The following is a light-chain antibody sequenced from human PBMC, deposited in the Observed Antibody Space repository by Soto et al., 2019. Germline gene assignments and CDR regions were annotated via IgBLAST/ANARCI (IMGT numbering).Light chain of an antibody. J-gene: IGKJ2*01. Sequence: EIVMTQSPATLSVSPGEGATLSCRASQSVSHNLAWYQQKPGQAPRLLIYGASTRATGIPTRFSGSGSGTEFTLTISSLHSEDFAVYYCEQYNSWPPLYTFGQGNKLEIK. V-gene: IGKV3-15*01. CDR3: EQYNSWPPLYT. CDR1: QSVSHN. CDR2: GAS.